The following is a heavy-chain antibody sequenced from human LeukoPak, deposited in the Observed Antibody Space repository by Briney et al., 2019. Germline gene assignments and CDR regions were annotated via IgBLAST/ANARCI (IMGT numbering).Heavy chain of an antibody. CDR3: ARGRSVLRYFDWLFQT. J-gene: IGHJ5*02. CDR1: GGSFSGYY. Sequence: SETLSLTCAVYGGSFSGYYWSWIRQPPGKGLEWIGEINHSGSTNYNPSLKSRVTISVDTSKNQFSLKLSSVTAADTAVYYCARGRSVLRYFDWLFQTWGQGTLVTVFS. D-gene: IGHD3-9*01. V-gene: IGHV4-34*01. CDR2: INHSGST.